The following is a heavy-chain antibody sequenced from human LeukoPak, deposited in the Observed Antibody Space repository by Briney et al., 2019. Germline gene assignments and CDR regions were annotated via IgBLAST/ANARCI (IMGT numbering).Heavy chain of an antibody. V-gene: IGHV3-30-3*01. D-gene: IGHD3-22*01. CDR2: MSHDGTNK. CDR3: ARHRGPSLHSSGYFDY. CDR1: GFTVNGNY. Sequence: GGSLRLSCVASGFTVNGNYMNWVRQAPGKGLEWVAVMSHDGTNKYYADSVKGRFTISRDNSKNTLYLQMDSLRTEDTAVYYCARHRGPSLHSSGYFDYWGQGTLVTVSS. J-gene: IGHJ4*02.